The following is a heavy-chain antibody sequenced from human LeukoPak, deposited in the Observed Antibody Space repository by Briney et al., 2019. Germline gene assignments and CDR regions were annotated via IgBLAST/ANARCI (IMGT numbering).Heavy chain of an antibody. CDR2: IYYSGST. CDR1: GGSISSSSYY. J-gene: IGHJ4*02. Sequence: SSETLSLTCTVSGGSISSSSYYWGWIRQPPGKGLEWIGSIYYSGSTYYNPSLKSRVTISVDTSKNQFSLKLSSVTAADTAVYYCARVGYSSRGDYWGQGTLVTVSS. CDR3: ARVGYSSRGDY. D-gene: IGHD6-13*01. V-gene: IGHV4-39*07.